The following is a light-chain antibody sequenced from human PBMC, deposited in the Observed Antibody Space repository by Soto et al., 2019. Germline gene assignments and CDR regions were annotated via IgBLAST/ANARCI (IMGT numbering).Light chain of an antibody. CDR3: QQRRHWPPGLT. CDR1: QSVSSY. CDR2: DAS. Sequence: EIVLTQSPATLSLSPGERATLSCRASQSVSSYLAWYQENSGQAPRLLIYDASNNSTGIPARFSGSGPGTDCTLTISSLEPDDFAVYYCQQRRHWPPGLTFGGGTKVDIK. V-gene: IGKV3-11*01. J-gene: IGKJ4*01.